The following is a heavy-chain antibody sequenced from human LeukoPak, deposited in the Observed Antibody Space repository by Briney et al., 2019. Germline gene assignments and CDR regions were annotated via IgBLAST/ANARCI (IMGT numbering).Heavy chain of an antibody. CDR2: ISAYNGNT. D-gene: IGHD6-6*01. CDR1: GYTFTGYY. Sequence: ASVKVSCKASGYTFTGYYMHWVRQAPGQGLEWMGWISAYNGNTNYAQKLQGRVTMTTDTSTSTAYMELRSLRSDDTAVYYCARDRGGSSSDYWGQGTLVTVSS. CDR3: ARDRGGSSSDY. J-gene: IGHJ4*02. V-gene: IGHV1-18*04.